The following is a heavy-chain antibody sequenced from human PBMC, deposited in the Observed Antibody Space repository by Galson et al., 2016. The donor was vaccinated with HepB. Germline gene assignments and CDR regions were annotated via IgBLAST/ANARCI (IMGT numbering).Heavy chain of an antibody. V-gene: IGHV6-1*01. J-gene: IGHJ5*02. CDR1: GDSVSSNSAA. Sequence: CAISGDSVSSNSAAWNWIRQSPSRGLEWLGRTYYRSKWYNDYAVSVKSRITINPDTSKNQFSLQLKSVTPEDTAVYYCARVWDIVVVPTTYDSRGWFDPWGQGTPVPVSS. CDR3: ARVWDIVVVPTTYDSRGWFDP. CDR2: TYYRSKWYN. D-gene: IGHD2-2*01.